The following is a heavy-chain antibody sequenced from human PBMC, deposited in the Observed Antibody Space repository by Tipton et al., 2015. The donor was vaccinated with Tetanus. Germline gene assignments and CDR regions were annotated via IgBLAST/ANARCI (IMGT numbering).Heavy chain of an antibody. CDR2: ISPSGNT. CDR1: GGSFSNYF. D-gene: IGHD3-10*01. V-gene: IGHV4-34*01. CDR3: ARHPPPYYYGSGSYLDY. J-gene: IGHJ4*02. Sequence: GLVKPSETLSLTCAVYGGSFSNYFWRWIRQPPGKGLEWIGEISPSGNTNYNPSLKSRVTISADTSRNQFSLRLSSVTAADTAVYFCARHPPPYYYGSGSYLDYWGQGTPVTVSS.